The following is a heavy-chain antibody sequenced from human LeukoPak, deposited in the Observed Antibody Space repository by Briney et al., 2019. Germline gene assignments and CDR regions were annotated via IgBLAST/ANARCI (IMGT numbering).Heavy chain of an antibody. V-gene: IGHV4-39*07. J-gene: IGHJ5*02. CDR2: ISYSGAT. D-gene: IGHD3-22*01. Sequence: SETLSLTCTLSGGSVTSSTYFWGWIRQPPGKGLEWIGSISYSGATYYNPSLKSRVSMSVHTSKNQFSLKLSSVTAADTAVYYCARPYYYDSRIDPWGQGTLVTVSS. CDR3: ARPYYYDSRIDP. CDR1: GGSVTSSTYF.